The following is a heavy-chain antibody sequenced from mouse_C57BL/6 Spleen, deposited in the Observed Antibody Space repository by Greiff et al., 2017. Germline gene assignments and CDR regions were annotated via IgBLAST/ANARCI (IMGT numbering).Heavy chain of an antibody. CDR1: GFSFNTYA. CDR2: IRSKSNNYAT. Sequence: DVMLVESGGGLVQPKGSLKLSCAASGFSFNTYAMNWVRQAPGKGLEWVARIRSKSNNYATYYADSVKDRFTISSDDSESMLYLQMNNLKTEDTAMYYCVRQGGNYGDAMDYWGQGTSVTVSS. CDR3: VRQGGNYGDAMDY. D-gene: IGHD2-1*01. J-gene: IGHJ4*01. V-gene: IGHV10-1*01.